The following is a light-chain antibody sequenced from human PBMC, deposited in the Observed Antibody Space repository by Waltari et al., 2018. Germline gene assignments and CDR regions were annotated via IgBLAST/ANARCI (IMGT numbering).Light chain of an antibody. CDR3: QQRSNWPPVYT. Sequence: EIVLTQSPATLSLSPGQRAPLSCRASQSVSSYLAWYQQKPGQAPRLLIYDASNRATGIPARFSGSGSGTDFTLTISSLEPEDFAVYYCQQRSNWPPVYTFGQGTKLEI. CDR1: QSVSSY. J-gene: IGKJ2*01. CDR2: DAS. V-gene: IGKV3-11*01.